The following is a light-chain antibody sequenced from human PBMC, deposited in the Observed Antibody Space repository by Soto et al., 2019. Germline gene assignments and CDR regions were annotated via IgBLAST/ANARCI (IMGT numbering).Light chain of an antibody. CDR2: DVS. CDR1: SSDVGGYNY. Sequence: QSALTQPASVSGSPGQSITISCTGTSSDVGGYNYVSWYQQHPGKAPKLMIYDVSNRPXXVSNRFSGSKSGNTASLTISGXXXXXXADXYCSSYTSSSTLLYVFGTGTKVTVL. CDR3: SSYTSSSTLLYV. V-gene: IGLV2-14*01. J-gene: IGLJ1*01.